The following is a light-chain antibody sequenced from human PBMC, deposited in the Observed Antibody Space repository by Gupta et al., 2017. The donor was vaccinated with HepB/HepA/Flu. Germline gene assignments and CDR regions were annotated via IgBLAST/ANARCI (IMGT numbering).Light chain of an antibody. CDR1: QSVSSSY. V-gene: IGKV3-20*01. J-gene: IGKJ1*01. Sequence: EIVLTQSPGTLSLSPGERATLSCRASQSVSSSYLAWYQQRPGQAPRLLIYGASSRATGSSDRFSGSGSVTDFTLTIIRLEPEDFAVYYFQQYGSSPWTFGQWTKVESK. CDR3: QQYGSSPWT. CDR2: GAS.